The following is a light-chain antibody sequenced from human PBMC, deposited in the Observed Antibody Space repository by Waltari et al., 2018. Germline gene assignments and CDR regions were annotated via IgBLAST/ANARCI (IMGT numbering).Light chain of an antibody. J-gene: IGLJ3*02. CDR3: QALGTGAWV. V-gene: IGLV3-1*01. CDR1: ILGKTY. CDR2: QDT. Sequence: SYELTQPPSVSVSPGQTASIPCSGDILGKTYPSWYQQKPGHSPLLVIYQDTKPPPEIPERYSGSKSANAATRTITGTQAMDEADYYCQALGTGAWVFGGGTKLTVL.